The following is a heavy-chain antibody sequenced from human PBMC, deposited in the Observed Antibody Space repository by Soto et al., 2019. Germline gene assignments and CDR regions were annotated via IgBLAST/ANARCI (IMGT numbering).Heavy chain of an antibody. CDR2: MRADTGDT. J-gene: IGHJ5*02. V-gene: IGHV1-8*01. CDR3: ARYIYGQGFQS. Sequence: QVQLVQSGAEVKKPGASVKVSCKASGDTFSNFDINWVRQATGQGPEWMGWMRADTGDTGHAQKSQGRISMTRDTSTSTLSMELSSLRAEDTAVYYCARYIYGQGFQSWGQGTLVIVSS. CDR1: GDTFSNFD. D-gene: IGHD5-18*01.